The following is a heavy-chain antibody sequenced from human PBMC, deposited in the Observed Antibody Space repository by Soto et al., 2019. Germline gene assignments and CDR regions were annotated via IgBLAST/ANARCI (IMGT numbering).Heavy chain of an antibody. CDR1: GCTFSSYA. J-gene: IGHJ5*02. D-gene: IGHD2-2*02. Sequence: QVQLVQSGSEVKKPGSSVKVSCKASGCTFSSYAISWVRQAPGQRLEWMGGILHIFGTANYAQKFQGRVPITADESTSTAYMELSSLRSEDTAVYYCAKPQGYCSSTSCYNNWFDPWGQGTLVTVSS. V-gene: IGHV1-69*01. CDR2: ILHIFGTA. CDR3: AKPQGYCSSTSCYNNWFDP.